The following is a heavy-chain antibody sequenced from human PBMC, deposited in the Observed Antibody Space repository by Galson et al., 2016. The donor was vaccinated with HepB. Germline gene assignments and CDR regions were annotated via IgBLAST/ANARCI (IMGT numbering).Heavy chain of an antibody. CDR3: ARLTIFGVVTLDY. CDR2: VHYSGST. J-gene: IGHJ4*02. CDR1: GGSISHYY. D-gene: IGHD3-3*01. Sequence: SETLSLTCTVSGGSISHYYWHWIRQPPGKGLEWIGFVHYSGSTNYNPSLKSRVTISVDTSKNQFSLKLTSVTAADTAVYYCARLTIFGVVTLDYWGQGTLVTVSS. V-gene: IGHV4-59*01.